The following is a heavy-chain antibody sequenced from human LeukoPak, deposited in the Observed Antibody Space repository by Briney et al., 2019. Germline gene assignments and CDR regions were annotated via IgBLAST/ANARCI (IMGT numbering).Heavy chain of an antibody. V-gene: IGHV3-9*03. D-gene: IGHD3-22*01. J-gene: IGHJ4*02. CDR2: ISWNSGSI. CDR3: AKDNYYDSSGYIDY. CDR1: GFTFDDYA. Sequence: GRSLRLSCAASGFTFDDYAMHWARQAPGKGLEWVSGISWNSGSIGYADSVKGRFTISRDNAKNSLYLQMNSLRAEDMALYYCAKDNYYDSSGYIDYWGQGTLVTVSS.